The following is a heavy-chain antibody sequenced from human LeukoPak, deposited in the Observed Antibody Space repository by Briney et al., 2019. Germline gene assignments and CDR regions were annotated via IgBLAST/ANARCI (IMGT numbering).Heavy chain of an antibody. CDR2: IYPGDSDT. V-gene: IGHV5-51*01. CDR1: GYSFTSYW. CDR3: ARQSCSGGSCYSDFDY. D-gene: IGHD2-15*01. J-gene: IGHJ4*02. Sequence: GESLQISCKGSGYSFTSYWIGWVRQMPGKGLEWMGIIYPGDSDTRYSPSFQGQVTISADKSISTAYLQWSSLKASDTAMYYCARQSCSGGSCYSDFDYWGQGTLVTVSS.